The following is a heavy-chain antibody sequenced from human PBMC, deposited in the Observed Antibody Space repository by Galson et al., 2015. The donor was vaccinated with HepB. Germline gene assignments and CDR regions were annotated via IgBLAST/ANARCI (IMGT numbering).Heavy chain of an antibody. D-gene: IGHD6-19*01. J-gene: IGHJ3*02. V-gene: IGHV3-15*01. CDR3: TTRIPHGIAVAEAQATDAFDI. CDR1: GFTFGNAW. Sequence: SLRLSCAASGFTFGNAWMSWVRQAPGKGLEWVGRIKSKTDGGTTDYAAPVKGRFTISRDDSKNTLYLQMNSLKTEDTAVYYCTTRIPHGIAVAEAQATDAFDIWGQGTMVTVSS. CDR2: IKSKTDGGTT.